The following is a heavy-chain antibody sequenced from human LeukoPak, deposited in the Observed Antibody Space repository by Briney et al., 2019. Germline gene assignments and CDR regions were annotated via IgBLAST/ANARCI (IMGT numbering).Heavy chain of an antibody. Sequence: SETLSLTCAVYGGSFSGYYWSWIRQPPGKGLEWIGEISHSGSTNYNPSLMSRVTISVDTSKNQFSLKLSSVTAADTAVYYCARRNGPFDWSRYNWFDPWGQGTLVTVSS. CDR2: ISHSGST. J-gene: IGHJ5*02. CDR3: ARRNGPFDWSRYNWFDP. D-gene: IGHD3-9*01. V-gene: IGHV4-34*01. CDR1: GGSFSGYY.